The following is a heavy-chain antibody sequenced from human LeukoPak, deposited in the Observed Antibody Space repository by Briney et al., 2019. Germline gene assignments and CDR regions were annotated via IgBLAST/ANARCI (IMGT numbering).Heavy chain of an antibody. Sequence: SETLSLTCIVSGDSIESSDYYWGWIRQPPGKGPEWIGSIYYSGNTYYNPSLKSRVTISVDTSNNHFSLELSSVTAADTAVYYCARVDIAVLPSSTFDYWGQGTLVTVSS. D-gene: IGHD2-2*01. CDR1: GDSIESSDYY. CDR2: IYYSGNT. CDR3: ARVDIAVLPSSTFDY. V-gene: IGHV4-39*02. J-gene: IGHJ4*02.